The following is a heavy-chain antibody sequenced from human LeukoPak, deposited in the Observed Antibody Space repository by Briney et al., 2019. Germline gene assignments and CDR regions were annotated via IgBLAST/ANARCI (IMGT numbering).Heavy chain of an antibody. CDR1: GFTFSNYG. CDR2: IWYGGSNK. Sequence: GGSLRLSCAASGFTFSNYGMHWVRQAPGKGLEWVAVIWYGGSNKYHADSVKGRFTISRDNSRDTLYLHMNSLRAEDTAVYYCARASGQLYPAADYWGQGTLVTVSS. J-gene: IGHJ4*02. D-gene: IGHD2-2*02. V-gene: IGHV3-33*01. CDR3: ARASGQLYPAADY.